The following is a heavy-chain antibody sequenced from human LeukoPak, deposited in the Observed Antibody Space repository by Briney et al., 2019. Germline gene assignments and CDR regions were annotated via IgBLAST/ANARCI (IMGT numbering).Heavy chain of an antibody. V-gene: IGHV3-64D*09. D-gene: IGHD3-10*01. J-gene: IGHJ4*02. CDR2: ITSNGDNT. Sequence: PGGSLRLSCSASGFTLSMYSMHWVRQAPGKGLAYVAAITSNGDNTYYVDSAKGRFTISRDNSKNTLYLQMSSLREEDTAVYYCVKDPSGYYGSGSSLWGQGTLVTVSS. CDR3: VKDPSGYYGSGSSL. CDR1: GFTLSMYS.